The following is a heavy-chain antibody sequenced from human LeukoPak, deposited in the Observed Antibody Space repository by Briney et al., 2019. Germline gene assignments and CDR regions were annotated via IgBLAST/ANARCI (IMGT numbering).Heavy chain of an antibody. Sequence: GGSLRLSCAASGFTFSSYSMNRVRQAPGKGLEWVSSISSSNSYIYNADSVKGRFTISRDNAKNSLYLQMNSLRAEDTAVYYCLRDPYEAYWGQGTLVTVSS. CDR2: ISSSNSYI. J-gene: IGHJ4*02. CDR3: LRDPYEAY. D-gene: IGHD5-12*01. V-gene: IGHV3-21*01. CDR1: GFTFSSYS.